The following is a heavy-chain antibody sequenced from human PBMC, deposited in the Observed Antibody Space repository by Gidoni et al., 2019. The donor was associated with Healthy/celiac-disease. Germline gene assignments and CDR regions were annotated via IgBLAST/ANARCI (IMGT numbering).Heavy chain of an antibody. CDR1: HYTFTGHG. J-gene: IGHJ6*02. D-gene: IGHD1-26*01. CDR2: IRAYNGNT. CDR3: ARPSGSYCSYSYYGMDV. Sequence: HVQLVRSGSEVKKPRPSVQLSFQASHYTFTGHGISWVRQAPGQGLEWMGWIRAYNGNTNYAQKLQGRVTMTTDTSTSTAYLELRSLRSDDTAVYYCARPSGSYCSYSYYGMDVWGQGTTVTVSS. V-gene: IGHV1-18*01.